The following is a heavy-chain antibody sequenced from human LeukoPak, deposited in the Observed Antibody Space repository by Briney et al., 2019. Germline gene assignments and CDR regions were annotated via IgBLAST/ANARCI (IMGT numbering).Heavy chain of an antibody. V-gene: IGHV4-61*01. CDR1: GGSISSSSYY. CDR3: ARGSVWQYGSGSYLDWFDP. Sequence: PSETLSLTCTVSGGSISSSSYYWSWIRQPPGKGLEWIGYIYYSGSTNYNPSLKSRVTISVDTSKNQFSLKLSSVTAADTAVYYCARGSVWQYGSGSYLDWFDPWGQGTLVTVSS. CDR2: IYYSGST. D-gene: IGHD3-10*01. J-gene: IGHJ5*02.